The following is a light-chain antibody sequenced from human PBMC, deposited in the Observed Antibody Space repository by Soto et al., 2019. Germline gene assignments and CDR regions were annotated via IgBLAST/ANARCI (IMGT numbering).Light chain of an antibody. CDR2: GAS. V-gene: IGKV3-20*01. CDR3: RQYGSSPYT. Sequence: EIVMTQSPGTLSLSPGERATLSCRASQSVSSSYLAWYQQKPGQAPRLLMYGASNRATGIPDRFSGTGSGTDFTLTISRLEPEDFAVYYCRQYGSSPYTFGLGTKVDIK. J-gene: IGKJ2*01. CDR1: QSVSSSY.